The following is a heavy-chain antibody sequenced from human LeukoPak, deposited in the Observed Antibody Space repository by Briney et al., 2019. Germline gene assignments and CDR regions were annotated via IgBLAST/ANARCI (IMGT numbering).Heavy chain of an antibody. V-gene: IGHV3-48*04. CDR1: GFTFSSYN. CDR2: ISGTSSTI. J-gene: IGHJ5*02. D-gene: IGHD3-22*01. Sequence: PGGSLRLSCAASGFTFSSYNMNWVRQAPGKGLEWISYISGTSSTIYYADSLEGRFIISRDNAKNSLYLQMNSLRVEDTAIYYCVREGGYYDNSDYLRWFAPWGQGTLVTVSS. CDR3: VREGGYYDNSDYLRWFAP.